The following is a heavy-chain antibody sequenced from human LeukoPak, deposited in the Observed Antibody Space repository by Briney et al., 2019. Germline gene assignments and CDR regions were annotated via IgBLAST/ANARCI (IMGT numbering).Heavy chain of an antibody. CDR2: IRAYNGNT. CDR1: GYTFTSYG. J-gene: IGHJ4*02. CDR3: ARVIYDSIY. D-gene: IGHD3-22*01. V-gene: IGHV1-18*01. Sequence: ASVKVSCKASGYTFTSYGITWVRQAPGQGLEWMGLIRAYNGNTNYAQKFQGRVTMTTDTSTSTAYMELRSVRVGNTAGYYFARVIYDSIYWGQGTLVTVSS.